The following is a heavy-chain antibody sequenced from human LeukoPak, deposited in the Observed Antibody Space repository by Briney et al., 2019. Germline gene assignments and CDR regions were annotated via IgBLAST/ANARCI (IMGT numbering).Heavy chain of an antibody. CDR1: GYTFTSYD. CDR3: ARDYRTGFDY. V-gene: IGHV1-18*01. CDR2: ISTYNGNT. Sequence: ASVKVSCKASGYTFTSYDINWVRQATGQGLEWLGWISTYNGNTHYAQKLQGRVTMTTDTSTTTAYMELRSLRSDDTAVYYCARDYRTGFDYWGQGTLVTVSS. J-gene: IGHJ4*02. D-gene: IGHD7-27*01.